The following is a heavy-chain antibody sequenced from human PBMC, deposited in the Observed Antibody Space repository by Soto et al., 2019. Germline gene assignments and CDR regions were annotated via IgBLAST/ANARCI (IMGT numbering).Heavy chain of an antibody. V-gene: IGHV4-39*01. CDR3: ASLSIGSCRGGACYSSFDY. D-gene: IGHD2-15*01. CDR1: GGSISSSSYY. J-gene: IGHJ4*02. Sequence: TSETLSLTCIVSGGSISSSSYYWGWIRQPPWKGLELIGSIYYSGSTYSNPSLMSRVTIFVDTSKNQFSLKLSSVSAADTAVYYCASLSIGSCRGGACYSSFDYWGQGTPVTVSS. CDR2: IYYSGST.